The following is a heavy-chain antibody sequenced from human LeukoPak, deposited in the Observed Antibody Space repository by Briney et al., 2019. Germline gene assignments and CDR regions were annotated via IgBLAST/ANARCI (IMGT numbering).Heavy chain of an antibody. D-gene: IGHD6-13*01. V-gene: IGHV3-7*01. CDR3: ARVGSSWDLLDY. CDR1: GFSFSSFW. CDR2: THQDESEK. J-gene: IGHJ4*02. Sequence: GGSLRLSCAASGFSFSSFWMSWVRQAPGKGLEWVANTHQDESEKQYLDSVKGRFTISRDNAKKSLFLLMNSLRAEDTATYYCARVGSSWDLLDYWGQGTLVTVS.